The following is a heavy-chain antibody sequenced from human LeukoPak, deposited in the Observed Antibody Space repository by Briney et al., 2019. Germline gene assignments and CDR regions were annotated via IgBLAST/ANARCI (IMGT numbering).Heavy chain of an antibody. CDR2: VYLGGST. V-gene: IGHV4-4*07. J-gene: IGHJ4*02. Sequence: SATLSLTCNVSGASFNYYYWSWIRQPAGKGLEWIGRVYLGGSTNYNPSLKSRVMMSLDKANNQFSLRLSSVTAADTAIYYCARDHCDDAACYPFDRWGQGTLVTVSS. D-gene: IGHD2-21*01. CDR1: GASFNYYY. CDR3: ARDHCDDAACYPFDR.